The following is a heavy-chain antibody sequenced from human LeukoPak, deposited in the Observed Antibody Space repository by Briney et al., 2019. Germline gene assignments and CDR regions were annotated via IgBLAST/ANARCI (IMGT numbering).Heavy chain of an antibody. J-gene: IGHJ6*03. D-gene: IGHD2-15*01. CDR2: IYSGGRT. CDR3: ARGELPAHLPEPARSHYYYYYYMDV. CDR1: GFSVSSSY. Sequence: GGSLRLSCAASGFSVSSSYMSWVRQAPGQGLEWVSVIYSGGRTYYGDSVKGRFTISRDNSKNTLYLQMNSLRAEDTAVYYCARGELPAHLPEPARSHYYYYYYMDVWGKGITVTVSS. V-gene: IGHV3-53*01.